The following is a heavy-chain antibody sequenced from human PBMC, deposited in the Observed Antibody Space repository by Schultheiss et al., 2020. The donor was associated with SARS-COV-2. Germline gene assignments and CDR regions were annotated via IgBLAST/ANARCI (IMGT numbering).Heavy chain of an antibody. J-gene: IGHJ5*02. Sequence: SQTLSLTCTVSGGSISSYYWSWIRQPPGKGLEWIGYIYYSGSTYYNPSLKSRVTISVDTSKNQFSLKLSSVTAADTAVYYCARGAYYYDSSDYVWFYPWGQGTLVTVSS. D-gene: IGHD3-22*01. V-gene: IGHV4-30-4*01. CDR3: ARGAYYYDSSDYVWFYP. CDR2: IYYSGST. CDR1: GGSISSYY.